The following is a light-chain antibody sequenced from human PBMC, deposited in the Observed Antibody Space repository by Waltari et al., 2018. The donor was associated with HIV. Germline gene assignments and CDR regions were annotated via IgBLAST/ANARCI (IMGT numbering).Light chain of an antibody. CDR3: AAGDDSLNAWV. V-gene: IGLV1-44*01. Sequence: QSVLTQPPSASGTAGRRVTISCSANNSNVGSNHVTWYRQVPGTAPNPLMFSNNQSPSGVPDRFSGSKSGTSASLAIRGLKSEDEADYYCAAGDDSLNAWVFGGGTKVTVL. CDR1: NSNVGSNH. CDR2: SNN. J-gene: IGLJ3*02.